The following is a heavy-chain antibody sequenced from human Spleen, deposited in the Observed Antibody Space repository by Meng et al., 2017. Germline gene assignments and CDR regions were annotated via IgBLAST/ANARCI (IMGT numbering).Heavy chain of an antibody. CDR3: ARVHSWYADY. J-gene: IGHJ4*02. CDR2: IYYSGST. Sequence: SETLSPTCTVSGGSISSSSYYWGWIRQPPGKGLEWIGSIYYSGSTNYNPPLKSRVSISGDTSKNQFSLKMSSVTAADTAVYYCARVHSWYADYWGQGTLVTVSS. D-gene: IGHD6-13*01. CDR1: GGSISSSSYY. V-gene: IGHV4-39*07.